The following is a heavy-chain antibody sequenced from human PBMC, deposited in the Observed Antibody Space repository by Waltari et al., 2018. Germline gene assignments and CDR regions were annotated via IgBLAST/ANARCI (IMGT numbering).Heavy chain of an antibody. CDR3: ARQAHCSGGSCYWARGWYYFDY. V-gene: IGHV4-34*01. D-gene: IGHD2-15*01. J-gene: IGHJ4*02. Sequence: QVQLQQWGAGLLKPSETLSLTCAVYGGSFSGYYWSWIRQPPGKGLEWIGEINHSGSTNYNPSLKSRVTISVDTSKNQFSLKRSSVTAADTAVYYCARQAHCSGGSCYWARGWYYFDYWGQGTLVTVSS. CDR1: GGSFSGYY. CDR2: INHSGST.